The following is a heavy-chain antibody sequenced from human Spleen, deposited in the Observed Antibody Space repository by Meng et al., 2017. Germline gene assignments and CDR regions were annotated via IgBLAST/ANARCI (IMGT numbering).Heavy chain of an antibody. V-gene: IGHV4-34*01. Sequence: QGHTQQWAAGLLNASEPLSLTCVVSCGSFSDYYWSWIRQPPGKGLEWIGEINHSGSTNYNPSLESRATISVDTSQNNLSLKLSSVTAADSAVYYCARGPTTMAHDFDYWGQGTLVTVSS. CDR3: ARGPTTMAHDFDY. J-gene: IGHJ4*02. CDR1: CGSFSDYY. D-gene: IGHD4-11*01. CDR2: INHSGST.